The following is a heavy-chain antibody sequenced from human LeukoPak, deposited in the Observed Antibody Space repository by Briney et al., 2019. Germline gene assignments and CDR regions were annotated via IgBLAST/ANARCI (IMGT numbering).Heavy chain of an antibody. D-gene: IGHD3-9*01. CDR3: AKDLTSYDILTGYSQSAFDY. V-gene: IGHV3-48*02. CDR2: ISSSSSTI. Sequence: PGRSLRLSCAASGFTFSSYSMNWVRQAPGKGLEWVSYISSSSSTIYYADSVKGRFTISRDNAKNSLYLQMNSLRDEDTAVYYCAKDLTSYDILTGYSQSAFDYWGQGTLVTVSS. J-gene: IGHJ4*02. CDR1: GFTFSSYS.